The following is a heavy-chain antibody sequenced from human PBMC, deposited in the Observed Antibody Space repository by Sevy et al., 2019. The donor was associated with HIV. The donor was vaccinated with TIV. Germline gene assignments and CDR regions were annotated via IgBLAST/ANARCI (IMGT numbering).Heavy chain of an antibody. CDR1: GFTVSSNY. CDR2: IYSGGST. Sequence: GGSLRLSCAASGFTVSSNYMSWVRQAPGKGLEWVSVIYSGGSTNYADSVKGRFTISRDNSKNTRYLQMNSLRAEDTAVYYCARIRVGATYDYWGQGTLVTVSS. CDR3: ARIRVGATYDY. J-gene: IGHJ4*02. D-gene: IGHD1-26*01. V-gene: IGHV3-53*01.